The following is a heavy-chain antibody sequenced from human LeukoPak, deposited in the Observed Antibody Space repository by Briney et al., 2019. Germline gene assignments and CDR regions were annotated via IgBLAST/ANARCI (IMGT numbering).Heavy chain of an antibody. J-gene: IGHJ5*02. Sequence: GGSLRLSCAASGFTFSSNIMNWVRQAPGKGLEWVSSISSSSYISYADSVKGRFTISRDNAKNSLYLQMNSLRAEDTAVYYCARAGPPAFDPWGQGTLVTVSS. CDR3: ARAGPPAFDP. V-gene: IGHV3-21*01. CDR1: GFTFSSNI. CDR2: ISSSSYI.